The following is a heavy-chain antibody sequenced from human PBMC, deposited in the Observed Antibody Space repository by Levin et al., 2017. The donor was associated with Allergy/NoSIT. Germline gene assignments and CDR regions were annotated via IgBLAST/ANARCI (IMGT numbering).Heavy chain of an antibody. V-gene: IGHV3-33*01. CDR3: ARYLGGYYPEAFDY. Sequence: GGSLRLSCAASGFTFSSYGMHWVRQAPGKGLEWVAVIWYDGSNKYYADSVKGRFTISRDNSENTLYLQMNSLRAEDTAVYYCARYLGGYYPEAFDYWGQGTLVTVSS. D-gene: IGHD3-22*01. J-gene: IGHJ4*02. CDR1: GFTFSSYG. CDR2: IWYDGSNK.